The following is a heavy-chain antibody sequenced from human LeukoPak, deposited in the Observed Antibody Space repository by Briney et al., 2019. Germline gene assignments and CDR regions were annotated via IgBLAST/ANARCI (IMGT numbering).Heavy chain of an antibody. CDR3: AKGHSSGYYFDAFDI. J-gene: IGHJ3*02. CDR1: GFTFSIYA. D-gene: IGHD3-22*01. Sequence: GGSLRLSCAASGFTFSIYAMSWVRRAPGKGLEWGSAISGSGGSTYYADSVKGGFTISRENEKKTMYMQMKRLRGEDTAVYYCAKGHSSGYYFDAFDIWGQGTMVTVSS. V-gene: IGHV3-23*01. CDR2: ISGSGGST.